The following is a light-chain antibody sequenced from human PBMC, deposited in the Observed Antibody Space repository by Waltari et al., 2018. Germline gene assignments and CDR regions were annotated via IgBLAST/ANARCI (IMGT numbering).Light chain of an antibody. V-gene: IGLV3-10*01. CDR2: EDS. Sequence: SYELTQPHSVSVSPGQTATITCSGDALPKKYAYWYQQKSGQAPVLVIYEDSKRPSGIPESFAGSSSETMATLTSSGAQVEDGSDYYCYSTDSSGMGVFGGGTKLTVL. CDR3: YSTDSSGMGV. J-gene: IGLJ3*02. CDR1: ALPKKY.